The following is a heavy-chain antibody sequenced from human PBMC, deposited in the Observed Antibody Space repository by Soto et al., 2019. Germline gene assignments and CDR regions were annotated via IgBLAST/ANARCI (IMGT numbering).Heavy chain of an antibody. CDR1: GGSFSGYY. CDR2: INHSGST. V-gene: IGHV4-34*01. Sequence: SETLSLTCAVYGGSFSGYYWSWIRQPPGKGLEWIGEINHSGSTNYNPSLKSRVTISVDTSKNQFSLKLSSVTAADTAVYYCARGAELLWFGELLSYYYYYYMDVWGKGTMVTVSS. J-gene: IGHJ6*03. D-gene: IGHD3-10*01. CDR3: ARGAELLWFGELLSYYYYYYMDV.